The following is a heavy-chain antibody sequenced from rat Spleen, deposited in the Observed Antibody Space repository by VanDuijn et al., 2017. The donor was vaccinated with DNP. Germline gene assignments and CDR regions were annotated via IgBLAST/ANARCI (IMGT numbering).Heavy chain of an antibody. CDR3: TTDFERDY. J-gene: IGHJ2*01. V-gene: IGHV5-27*01. CDR1: GFTFSNYD. CDR2: ISTSGGST. Sequence: EVQLVESGGDLVQPGRSLKLSCAASGFTFSNYDMAWVRQAPTKGLEWVASISTSGGSTYYRDSVKGRFTVSRDNAKSTLYLQMDSLRSEDTATFYCTTDFERDYWGQGVTVTVSS.